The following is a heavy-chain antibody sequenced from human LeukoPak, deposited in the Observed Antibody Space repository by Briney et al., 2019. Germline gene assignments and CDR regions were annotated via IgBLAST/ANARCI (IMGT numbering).Heavy chain of an antibody. CDR3: AGGSPPAPLYMDV. CDR1: GYTFTDSY. CDR2: INPLTGAT. V-gene: IGHV1-2*02. Sequence: ASVKVSCKASGYTFTDSYIHWVRQAPEQGLEWLGWINPLTGATNSAQTFQGRGTMTRDTSISTAYMELSRLTSDDTAVYYCAGGSPPAPLYMDVWGKGTTVTVSS. J-gene: IGHJ6*03. D-gene: IGHD6-25*01.